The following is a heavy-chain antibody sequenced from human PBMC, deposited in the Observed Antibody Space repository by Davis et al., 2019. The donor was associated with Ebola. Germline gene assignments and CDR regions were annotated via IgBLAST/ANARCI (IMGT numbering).Heavy chain of an antibody. D-gene: IGHD6-13*01. CDR1: GYSLTHYW. CDR3: ARRQLVRGYYYGMDV. CDR2: IYPGDSDT. Sequence: GESLKTSCKGPGYSLTHYWIAWVPQMPGKSLEWMGTIYPGDSDTRYSPSSLGQVTIYADKSISTADLQWSSLKASDTAMYYCARRQLVRGYYYGMDVWGKGTTVTVSS. J-gene: IGHJ6*04. V-gene: IGHV5-51*01.